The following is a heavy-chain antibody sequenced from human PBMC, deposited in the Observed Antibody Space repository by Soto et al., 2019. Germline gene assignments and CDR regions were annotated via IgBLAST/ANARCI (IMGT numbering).Heavy chain of an antibody. V-gene: IGHV3-13*04. Sequence: EVQLVESGGGLVQPGGSLRLSCAASGFTFSSYDMHWVRQATGKGLEWVSAIGTAGDTYYPGSVKGRFTISRENAKNSLYLQMNSLRAGDTAVYYSARLGALWYFDLWGRGTLVTVSS. J-gene: IGHJ2*01. CDR1: GFTFSSYD. D-gene: IGHD3-16*01. CDR2: IGTAGDT. CDR3: ARLGALWYFDL.